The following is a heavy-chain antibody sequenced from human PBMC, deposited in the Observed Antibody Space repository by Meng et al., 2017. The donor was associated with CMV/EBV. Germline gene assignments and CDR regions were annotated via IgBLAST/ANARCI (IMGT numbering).Heavy chain of an antibody. V-gene: IGHV3-23*01. CDR3: AKDHPYYYGSGSYSGGYYFDY. CDR1: GFTFSSYA. D-gene: IGHD3-10*01. Sequence: GGSLRLSCAASGFTFSSYAMSWVRQAPGKGLEWVSAISGSGGSTYYADSVKGRFTISGDNSKNTLYLQMNSLRAEDTAVYYCAKDHPYYYGSGSYSGGYYFDYWGQGTLVTVSS. J-gene: IGHJ4*02. CDR2: ISGSGGST.